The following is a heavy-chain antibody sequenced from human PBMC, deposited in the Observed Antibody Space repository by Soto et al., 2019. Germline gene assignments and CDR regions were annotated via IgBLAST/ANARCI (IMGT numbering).Heavy chain of an antibody. CDR2: IWYDGSNK. CDR3: ARDALRITMVRGVTYYFDY. J-gene: IGHJ4*02. V-gene: IGHV3-33*01. Sequence: QVQLVESGGGVVQPGRSLRLSCAASGFTFSSYGMHWVRQAPGKGLEWVAVIWYDGSNKYYADSVKGRFTISRDNSKNTLYLQMNSLRAEDTAVYYCARDALRITMVRGVTYYFDYWGQGTLVTVSS. CDR1: GFTFSSYG. D-gene: IGHD3-10*01.